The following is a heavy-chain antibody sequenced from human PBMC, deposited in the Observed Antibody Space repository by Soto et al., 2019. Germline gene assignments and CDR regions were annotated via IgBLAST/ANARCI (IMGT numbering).Heavy chain of an antibody. V-gene: IGHV3-30-3*01. CDR3: ARDFIYYDSSGYYYEIDY. J-gene: IGHJ4*02. D-gene: IGHD3-22*01. CDR1: GFTFSSYA. CDR2: ISYDGSNK. Sequence: GSLRLSCAASGFTFSSYAMHWVRQAPGKGLEWVAVISYDGSNKYYADSVKGRFTISRDNSKNTLYLQMNSLRAEDTAVYYCARDFIYYDSSGYYYEIDYWGQGTLVTVSS.